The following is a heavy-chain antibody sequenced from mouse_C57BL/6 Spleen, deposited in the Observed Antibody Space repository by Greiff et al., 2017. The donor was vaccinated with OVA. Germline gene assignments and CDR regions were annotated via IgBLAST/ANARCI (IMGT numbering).Heavy chain of an antibody. CDR3: AREGLGLGYYAMDY. J-gene: IGHJ4*01. CDR2: IHPNSGST. D-gene: IGHD4-1*01. Sequence: QVQLQQPGAELVKPGASVKLSCKASGYTFTSYWMHWVKQRPGQGLEWIGMIHPNSGSTNYNEKFKSKATLTVDKSSSTAYMQLSSLTSEDSAVYYCAREGLGLGYYAMDYWGQGTSVTVSS. CDR1: GYTFTSYW. V-gene: IGHV1-64*01.